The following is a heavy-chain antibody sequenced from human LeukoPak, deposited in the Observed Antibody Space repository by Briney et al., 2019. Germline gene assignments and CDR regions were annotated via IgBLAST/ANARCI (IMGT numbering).Heavy chain of an antibody. J-gene: IGHJ3*02. CDR1: GFTFSSYA. D-gene: IGHD3-22*01. CDR3: ARDVYYYDSSGAFDI. V-gene: IGHV3-30*04. CDR2: ISYDGSNK. Sequence: PGGSLRLSCAASGFTFSSYAMHWVRQAPGKGLEWVAVISYDGSNKYYADSVKGRFTISRDNSKNTLYLQMNSLRAEDTAVYYCARDVYYYDSSGAFDIWGQGTMVTVSS.